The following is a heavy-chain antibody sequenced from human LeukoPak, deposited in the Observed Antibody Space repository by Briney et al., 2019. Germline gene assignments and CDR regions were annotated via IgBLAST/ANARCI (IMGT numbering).Heavy chain of an antibody. CDR1: GFTFSTYS. CDR2: TSSDSSTI. V-gene: IGHV3-48*01. Sequence: PGGSLRLSCAASGFTFSTYSINWVRQAPGKGLEWVSYTSSDSSTIYYADSLKGRFTISRDNAKNSLSLLMNSLRAEDTAVYYCARDLSSRGYTYGTPAFTFDIWGQGTMVTVSS. J-gene: IGHJ3*02. D-gene: IGHD5-18*01. CDR3: ARDLSSRGYTYGTPAFTFDI.